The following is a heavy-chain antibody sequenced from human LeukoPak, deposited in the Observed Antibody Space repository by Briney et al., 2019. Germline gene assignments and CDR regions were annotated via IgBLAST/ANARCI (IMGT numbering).Heavy chain of an antibody. CDR3: ATEYCGADCYFDS. V-gene: IGHV4-61*01. D-gene: IGHD2-21*02. CDR2: IYYSGSS. CDR1: GGSVSRASYY. J-gene: IGHJ4*02. Sequence: SETLSLSCTVSGGSVSRASYYCTWIQQPPGNGLGWIGTIYYSGSSDYNASLKSRVTISLATSKNKFSLQLRPVITADTAVSYCATEYCGADCYFDSWGQGTLVTVSS.